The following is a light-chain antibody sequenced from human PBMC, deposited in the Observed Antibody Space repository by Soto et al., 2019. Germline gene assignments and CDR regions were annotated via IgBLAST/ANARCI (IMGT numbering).Light chain of an antibody. Sequence: DIVMTQSPDSLSVSLVERATINCKSSQSVLYSSNNKNYLAWYQQKPGQPPKLLIYWASTRESGVPDRFSGSGSGTDFTLTISSLQAEDVAVYYCQQYYSTPSFGGGTKVDIK. J-gene: IGKJ4*01. CDR3: QQYYSTPS. V-gene: IGKV4-1*01. CDR2: WAS. CDR1: QSVLYSSNNKNY.